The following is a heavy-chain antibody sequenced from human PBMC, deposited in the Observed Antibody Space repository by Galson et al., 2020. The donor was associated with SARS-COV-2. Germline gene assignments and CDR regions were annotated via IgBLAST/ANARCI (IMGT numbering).Heavy chain of an antibody. D-gene: IGHD2-21*02. J-gene: IGHJ4*02. CDR1: GFTFSSYG. Sequence: LSLTCAASGFTFSSYGMHWVRQAPGKGLEWVAVIWYDGSNKYYADSVKGRFTISRDNSKNTLYLQMNSLRAEDTAVYYCARGSDWYFDYWGQGTLVTVSS. CDR3: ARGSDWYFDY. CDR2: IWYDGSNK. V-gene: IGHV3-33*01.